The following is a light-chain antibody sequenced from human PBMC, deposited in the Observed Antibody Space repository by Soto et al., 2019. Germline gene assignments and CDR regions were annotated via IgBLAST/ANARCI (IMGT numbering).Light chain of an antibody. CDR3: QQGHNGPLT. V-gene: IGKV3-15*01. CDR1: QSISTE. J-gene: IGKJ2*01. Sequence: EKVMTQSPATLSVSPGERATLSCRASQSISTELAWYQQKPGQPPRLLIYSASTRATGVPARFTGSGSGSEFTLTISGLQSEDFAVYYCQQGHNGPLTFGQGTRLEI. CDR2: SAS.